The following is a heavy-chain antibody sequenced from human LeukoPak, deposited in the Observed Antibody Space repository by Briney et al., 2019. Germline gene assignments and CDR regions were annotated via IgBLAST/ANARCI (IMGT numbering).Heavy chain of an antibody. CDR2: INPSGGST. CDR3: ARDTDNWNYVGANDY. Sequence: ASVKVSCKASGYTFTSYYMHWVRQAPGQGLEWMGIINPSGGSTSYAQKFQGRVTMTRDTSISAAYMELSRLRSDDTAVYYCARDTDNWNYVGANDYWGQGTLVTVSS. V-gene: IGHV1-46*01. D-gene: IGHD1-7*01. J-gene: IGHJ4*02. CDR1: GYTFTSYY.